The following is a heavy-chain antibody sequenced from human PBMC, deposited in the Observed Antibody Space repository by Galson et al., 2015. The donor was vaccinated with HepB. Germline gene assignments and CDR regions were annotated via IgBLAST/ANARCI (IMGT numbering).Heavy chain of an antibody. CDR3: AKDKASYGDYYFFDF. V-gene: IGHV3-30*02. CDR1: GFTFSSYG. J-gene: IGHJ4*02. Sequence: SLRLSCAASGFTFSSYGIHWVRQAPGKGLDWVSFIRYDGSHKDYADSVKGRFTISRDSSKNTLYLQMDSLRVEDAAVYYCAKDKASYGDYYFFDFWGQGTLVTVSS. CDR2: IRYDGSHK. D-gene: IGHD4-17*01.